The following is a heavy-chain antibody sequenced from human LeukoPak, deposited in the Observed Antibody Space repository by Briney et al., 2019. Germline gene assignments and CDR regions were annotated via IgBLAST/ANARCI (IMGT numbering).Heavy chain of an antibody. CDR3: ARDRVREAFDY. V-gene: IGHV3-48*01. Sequence: GGSLRLSCAASGCTFSSYSMNWVRQAPGKGLEWVSYISSSSSTIYYADSVKGRFTISRDNAKNSLYLQMNSLRAEDTAVYYCARDRVREAFDYWGQGTLVTVSS. J-gene: IGHJ4*02. CDR1: GCTFSSYS. D-gene: IGHD2-2*01. CDR2: ISSSSSTI.